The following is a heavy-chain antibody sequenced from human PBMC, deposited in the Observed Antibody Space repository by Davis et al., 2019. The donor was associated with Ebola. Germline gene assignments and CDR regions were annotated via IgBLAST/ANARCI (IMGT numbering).Heavy chain of an antibody. V-gene: IGHV3-33*01. J-gene: IGHJ3*02. CDR2: IWYDGSNK. CDR3: ARDSGYGTSARPEDAFDI. CDR1: GFTFSSYG. D-gene: IGHD6-13*01. Sequence: GESLKISCAASGFTFSSYGMHWVRQAPGKGLEWVAVIWYDGSNKYYADSVKGRFTISRDNSKNTLYLQMNSLGAEDTAVYYCARDSGYGTSARPEDAFDIWGQGTTVTVSS.